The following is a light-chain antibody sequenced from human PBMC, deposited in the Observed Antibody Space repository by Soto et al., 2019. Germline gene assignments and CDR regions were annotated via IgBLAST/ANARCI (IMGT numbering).Light chain of an antibody. CDR1: SGDIGDYKY. J-gene: IGLJ2*01. CDR2: DVS. V-gene: IGLV2-14*01. CDR3: SSYTSTNFVI. Sequence: QSALTQPASVSGSPGQSITISCTGSSGDIGDYKYVSWYKQHPGKAPKLMIYDVSNRPSGVSNRFSAYKSGNTASLTISGLQAEDEADYYCSSYTSTNFVIFGGGTKLT.